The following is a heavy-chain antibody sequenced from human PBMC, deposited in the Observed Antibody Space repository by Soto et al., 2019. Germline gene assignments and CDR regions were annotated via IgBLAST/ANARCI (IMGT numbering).Heavy chain of an antibody. V-gene: IGHV1-2*04. J-gene: IGHJ6*02. D-gene: IGHD2-8*01. Sequence: APVKVSCKASGYTFTGYYMHWVRQAPGQGLEWMGWINPNSGGTNYAQKFQGWVTMTRDTSISTAYMELSRLRSDDTAVYYCARTLMVYAKVPYYYGMDVWGQGTTVTVSS. CDR2: INPNSGGT. CDR3: ARTLMVYAKVPYYYGMDV. CDR1: GYTFTGYY.